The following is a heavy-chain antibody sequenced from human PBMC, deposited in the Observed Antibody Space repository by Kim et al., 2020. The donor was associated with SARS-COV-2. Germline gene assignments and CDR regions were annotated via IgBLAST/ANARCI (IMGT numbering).Heavy chain of an antibody. D-gene: IGHD6-6*01. J-gene: IGHJ4*02. V-gene: IGHV3-23*01. CDR3: LSSSSWVHSNFDY. Sequence: YADSVKGRFTISRDNSKNTLYLQMNSLRAEDTAVYYCLSSSSWVHSNFDYWGQGTLVTVSS.